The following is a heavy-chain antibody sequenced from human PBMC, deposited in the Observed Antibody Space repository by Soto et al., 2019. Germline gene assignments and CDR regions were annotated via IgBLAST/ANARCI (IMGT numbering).Heavy chain of an antibody. D-gene: IGHD2-21*02. Sequence: ASVKVSCKASGGTFSSYAISWVRQAPGQGLEWMGGIIPIFGTANYAQKFQGRVTITADESTSTAYMELSSLRSEDTAVYYCAREGEYCGGDCYDWVLLGFDYWGQGTLVTVSS. CDR1: GGTFSSYA. CDR3: AREGEYCGGDCYDWVLLGFDY. V-gene: IGHV1-69*13. J-gene: IGHJ4*02. CDR2: IIPIFGTA.